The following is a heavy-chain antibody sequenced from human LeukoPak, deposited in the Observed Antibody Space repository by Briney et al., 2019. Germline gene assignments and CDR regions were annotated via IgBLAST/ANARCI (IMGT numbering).Heavy chain of an antibody. CDR1: GGSISSYY. J-gene: IGHJ2*01. CDR3: ARDPHDYADSRRPWYFDL. V-gene: IGHV4-59*01. D-gene: IGHD4-17*01. CDR2: IYYSGST. Sequence: SETLSLTCTVSGGSISSYYWSWIRQPPGKGLEWIGYIYYSGSTNYSPSLKSRVTISVDPCKNQFSLKLSSVTAADTAVYYCARDPHDYADSRRPWYFDLWGRGTLVTVSS.